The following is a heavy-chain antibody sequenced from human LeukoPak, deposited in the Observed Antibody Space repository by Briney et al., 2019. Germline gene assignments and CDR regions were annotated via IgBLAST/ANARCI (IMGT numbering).Heavy chain of an antibody. J-gene: IGHJ4*02. D-gene: IGHD3-22*01. CDR1: GFTFSNYA. CDR3: ARDIRDSSGYGFDY. CDR2: ISYDGSNK. Sequence: PGGSLRLSCAASGFTFSNYAMHWVRQAPGKGLEGVTIISYDGSNKYYADSVKVRFTISRDNSKNSLYLQMNSLRAEDTAVYYCARDIRDSSGYGFDYWGQGTLVTVSS. V-gene: IGHV3-30*04.